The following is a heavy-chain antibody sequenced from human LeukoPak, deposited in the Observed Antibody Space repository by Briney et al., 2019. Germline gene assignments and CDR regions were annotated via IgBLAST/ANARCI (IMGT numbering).Heavy chain of an antibody. CDR2: IYSSGST. CDR3: ARAAINYYYLDV. J-gene: IGHJ6*03. Sequence: SETLSLTCTVSGGPISSYYWSWIRQPTGKGLEWIGRIYSSGSTNYNPSLKSRVTMSVDTSSNHFSLKLTSVTAADTAVYYCARAAINYYYLDVWGKGATVTVSS. V-gene: IGHV4-4*07. CDR1: GGPISSYY.